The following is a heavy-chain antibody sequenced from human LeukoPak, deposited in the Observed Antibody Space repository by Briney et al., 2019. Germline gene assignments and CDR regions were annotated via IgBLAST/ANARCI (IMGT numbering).Heavy chain of an antibody. CDR3: ARDGLHGAIQLWPTDAFDI. D-gene: IGHD5-18*01. V-gene: IGHV1-2*02. J-gene: IGHJ3*02. CDR2: INPNSGGT. Sequence: ASVKVSCKTSGYTFTNNAIHWVRQAPGQGLEWMGWINPNSGGTNYAQKFQGRVTMTRDTSISTAYMELSRLRSDDTAVYYCARDGLHGAIQLWPTDAFDIWGQGTMVTVSS. CDR1: GYTFTNNA.